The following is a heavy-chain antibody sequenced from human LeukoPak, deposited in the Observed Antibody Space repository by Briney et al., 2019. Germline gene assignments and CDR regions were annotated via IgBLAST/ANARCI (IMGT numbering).Heavy chain of an antibody. Sequence: PGGSLRLSCAASGFSFSSYVMTWVRQAPGKGLEWVAFIRYDGSNKYYADSVKGRFTISRDNSKNTLYLQMNSLRAEDTAVYYCAKSGCSGGSCVAHYWGQGTLVTVSS. CDR2: IRYDGSNK. CDR1: GFSFSSYV. D-gene: IGHD2-15*01. J-gene: IGHJ4*02. V-gene: IGHV3-30*02. CDR3: AKSGCSGGSCVAHY.